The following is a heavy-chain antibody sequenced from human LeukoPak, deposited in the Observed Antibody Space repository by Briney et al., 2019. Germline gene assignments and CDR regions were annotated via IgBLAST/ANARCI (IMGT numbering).Heavy chain of an antibody. D-gene: IGHD3-10*01. Sequence: ASVEVSCKASGYTFTTYGMNWVRQAPGQGLEWMGWINTNTGNPTYAQGFTGRFVFSLDTSVSTAYLQISSLKAEDTAVYYCARGEILWFGETQVDYWGQGTLVTVSS. V-gene: IGHV7-4-1*02. CDR3: ARGEILWFGETQVDY. CDR1: GYTFTTYG. CDR2: INTNTGNP. J-gene: IGHJ4*02.